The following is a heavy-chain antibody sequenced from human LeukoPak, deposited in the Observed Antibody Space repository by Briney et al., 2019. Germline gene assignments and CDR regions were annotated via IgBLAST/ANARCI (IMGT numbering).Heavy chain of an antibody. D-gene: IGHD3-10*01. V-gene: IGHV1-2*02. CDR1: GYTFTGYH. J-gene: IGHJ6*02. Sequence: ASVKVSCKASGYTFTGYHMHWVRQAPGQGLEWMGWINPNSGGTKYAQKFQGRVTMTRDTSISTAYMELSRLRSDDTAVYYCAGDYYGSGSHYAHYYGMDVWGQGTTVTVSS. CDR2: INPNSGGT. CDR3: AGDYYGSGSHYAHYYGMDV.